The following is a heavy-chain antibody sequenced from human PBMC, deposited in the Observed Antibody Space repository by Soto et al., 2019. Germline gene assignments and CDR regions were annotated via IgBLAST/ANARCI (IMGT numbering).Heavy chain of an antibody. J-gene: IGHJ4*02. V-gene: IGHV3-23*01. CDR1: GFPFSSYA. CDR3: ANAHSRWTPLDY. D-gene: IGHD6-19*01. CDR2: TDGRGGST. Sequence: EVQLLESGGGLVQPGGSLRLSCAASGFPFSSYAMSWVRQAPGKGLEWVSATDGRGGSTYYADSVKGRFTISRDNSKNTLYLQMNSLRAEDTAVYYCANAHSRWTPLDYWGQGTLVTVSS.